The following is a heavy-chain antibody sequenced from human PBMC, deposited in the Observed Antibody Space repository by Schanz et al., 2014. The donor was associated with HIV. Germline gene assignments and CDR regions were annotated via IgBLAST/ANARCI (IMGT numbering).Heavy chain of an antibody. J-gene: IGHJ3*02. CDR2: ISSSSSDK. CDR3: ISPHHDSFTI. CDR1: GFTFSNYA. Sequence: VQLVESGGGVVQPGRSLRLSCAVSGFTFSNYAMHWVRQAPGKGLEWVSSISSSSSDKYYADSVKGRFTISRDNAKKSLYLQMNSLRAEDTALYYCISPHHDSFTIWGQGTMVTVSS. V-gene: IGHV3-21*03. D-gene: IGHD3-22*01.